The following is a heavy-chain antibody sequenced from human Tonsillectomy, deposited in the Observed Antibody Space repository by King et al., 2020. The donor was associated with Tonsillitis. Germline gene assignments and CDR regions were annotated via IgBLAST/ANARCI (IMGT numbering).Heavy chain of an antibody. J-gene: IGHJ3*02. CDR1: GGSFSGYY. CDR3: ARSSIAARRLGDAFDI. Sequence: VQLQQWGAGLLKPSETLSLTCAVYGGSFSGYYWSWLRQPPGKGLEWIGEINHSGSTNYNPSLKSRVTISVDTSKNQFSLKLSSVTAADTAVYYCARSSIAARRLGDAFDIWGQGTMVTVSS. CDR2: INHSGST. V-gene: IGHV4-34*01. D-gene: IGHD6-6*01.